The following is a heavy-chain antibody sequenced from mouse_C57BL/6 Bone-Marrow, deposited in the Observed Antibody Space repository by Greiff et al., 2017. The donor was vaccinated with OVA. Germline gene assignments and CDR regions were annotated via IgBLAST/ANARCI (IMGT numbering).Heavy chain of an antibody. Sequence: QVQLQQPGAELVKPGASVKMSCKASGYTFTSYWITWVKQRPGQGLEWIGDIYPGSGSTNSTQKFKSKATLTVDTSSSTAYMQLSSLTSEDSADYYCTTIDYGYYFDYWGQGTTLTVSS. J-gene: IGHJ2*01. D-gene: IGHD2-2*01. CDR3: TTIDYGYYFDY. V-gene: IGHV1-55*01. CDR1: GYTFTSYW. CDR2: IYPGSGST.